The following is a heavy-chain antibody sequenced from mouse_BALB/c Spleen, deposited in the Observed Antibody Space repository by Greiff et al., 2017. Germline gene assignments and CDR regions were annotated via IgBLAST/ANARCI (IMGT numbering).Heavy chain of an antibody. J-gene: IGHJ4*01. CDR2: IDPANGNT. CDR3: ARGEVRGYYAMDY. CDR1: GFNIKDTY. D-gene: IGHD2-14*01. V-gene: IGHV14-3*02. Sequence: VQLQQSGAELVKPGASVKLSCTASGFNIKDTYMHWVKQRPEQGLEWIGRIDPANGNTKYDPKFQGKATITADTSSNTAYLQLSSLTSEDTAVYYCARGEVRGYYAMDYWGQGTSVTVSS.